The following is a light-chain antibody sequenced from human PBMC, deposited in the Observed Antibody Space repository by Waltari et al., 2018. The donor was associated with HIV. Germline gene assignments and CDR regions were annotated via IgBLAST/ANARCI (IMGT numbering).Light chain of an antibody. CDR2: EVS. CDR1: SSDIGAYNF. V-gene: IGLV2-14*01. CDR3: ASYTRSGILL. J-gene: IGLJ2*01. Sequence: QSALTQPASVSGSPGKSITISCIGSSSDIGAYNFVSWYQQRPGKAPKLMIYEVSGRPSGSFNRFSVSKSGITASLTSSGLQADDEADYYCASYTRSGILLFGGGTRLTVL.